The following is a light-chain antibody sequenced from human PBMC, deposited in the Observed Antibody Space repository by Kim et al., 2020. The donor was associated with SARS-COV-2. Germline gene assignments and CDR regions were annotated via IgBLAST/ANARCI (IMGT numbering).Light chain of an antibody. CDR2: DVS. V-gene: IGLV2-11*01. J-gene: IGLJ3*02. Sequence: SVTIPVPGTGSAVGTYNYVSWYQQHPDEAPTLMIYDVSKRPSGVPDRFSAAKSGNTASLTISGLQAEDEADYYCCSYAGSYSWVFGGGTQLTVL. CDR3: CSYAGSYSWV. CDR1: GSAVGTYNY.